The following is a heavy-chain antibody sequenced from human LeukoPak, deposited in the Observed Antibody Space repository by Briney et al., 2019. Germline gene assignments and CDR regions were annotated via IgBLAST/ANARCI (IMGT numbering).Heavy chain of an antibody. J-gene: IGHJ5*02. Sequence: SDTLSLTCTVSGDPINSHYGSCLPQPPGEGVEWIGYIYCSGSTNYTDSLKSRVTISLDKSKNKFSLLLTSVTAADTAVYYCARSSGYNYAYGGWFDPWGQGTLVTVSS. CDR1: GDPINSHY. CDR3: ARSSGYNYAYGGWFDP. V-gene: IGHV4-4*08. D-gene: IGHD5-18*01. CDR2: IYCSGST.